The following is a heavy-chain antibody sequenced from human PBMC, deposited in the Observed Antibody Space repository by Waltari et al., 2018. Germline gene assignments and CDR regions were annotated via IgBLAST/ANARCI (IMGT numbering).Heavy chain of an antibody. CDR3: ARETKYYYDSSGYLGFDY. J-gene: IGHJ4*02. V-gene: IGHV4-38-2*02. CDR2: IYHSGST. D-gene: IGHD3-22*01. Sequence: QVQLQESGPGLVKPSETLSLTCAVSGYSISSGYYWGWIRQPPGTGLEWIGSIYHSGSTYYNPSLKIRVTIAVDTSKNQFSLKLRSVTAADTAVYYCARETKYYYDSSGYLGFDYWGQGTLVTVSS. CDR1: GYSISSGYY.